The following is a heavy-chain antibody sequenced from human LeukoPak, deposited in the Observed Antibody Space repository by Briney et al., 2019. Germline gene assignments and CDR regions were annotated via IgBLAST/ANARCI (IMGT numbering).Heavy chain of an antibody. CDR2: IYYSGST. CDR1: GGSISSSIYY. V-gene: IGHV4-39*01. Sequence: PSETLSLTCTVSGGSISSSIYYWGWLRQPPGKGLEWIGSIYYSGSTYYNPSLKSRVTISVDTSKNQFSLKLSSVTAADTAVYYCATPPVWFGEFMSGNSILGYFQDWGQGTLVTVSS. CDR3: ATPPVWFGEFMSGNSILGYFQD. D-gene: IGHD3-10*01. J-gene: IGHJ1*01.